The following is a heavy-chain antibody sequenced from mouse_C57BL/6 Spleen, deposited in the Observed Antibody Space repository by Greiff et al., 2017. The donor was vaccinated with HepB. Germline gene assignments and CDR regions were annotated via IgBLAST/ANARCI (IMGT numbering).Heavy chain of an antibody. Sequence: QVQLKESGPELVKPGASVKISCKASGYAFSSSWINWVKQRPGKGLEWIGRIYPGDGDTNYNGKFKGKATLTADKSSSTAYMQLSSLTSEDSAVYFCAREKYDYEDDYWGQGTTLTVSS. CDR3: AREKYDYEDDY. CDR2: IYPGDGDT. V-gene: IGHV1-82*01. CDR1: GYAFSSSW. D-gene: IGHD2-4*01. J-gene: IGHJ2*01.